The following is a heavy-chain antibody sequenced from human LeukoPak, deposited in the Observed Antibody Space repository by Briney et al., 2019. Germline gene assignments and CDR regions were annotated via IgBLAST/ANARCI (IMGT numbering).Heavy chain of an antibody. CDR1: GGSISSYY. J-gene: IGHJ5*02. D-gene: IGHD5-12*01. CDR3: ARVEPTGYSGYDGDNWFDP. CDR2: IYYSGST. V-gene: IGHV4-59*01. Sequence: SETLSLTCTVSGGSISSYYWSWIRQPPGKGLEWIGYIYYSGSTNYNPSLKSRVTISVDTSKNQFSLKLSSVTAADTAVYYCARVEPTGYSGYDGDNWFDPWGQGTLVTVSS.